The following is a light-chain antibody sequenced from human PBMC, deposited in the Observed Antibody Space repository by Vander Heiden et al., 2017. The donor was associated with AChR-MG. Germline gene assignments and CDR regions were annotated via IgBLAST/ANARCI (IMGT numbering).Light chain of an antibody. V-gene: IGLV1-44*01. CDR2: INN. CDR3: AAWYDSLNGVV. J-gene: IGLJ2*01. Sequence: SVLTQPPSASATPGQRVTIPCSGSSSNIGSNAANWYQQLPGTATKLLIYINNRRPSGVPDRFSGSKSGTSASLAISGLQSEDEADYYCAAWYDSLNGVVFGGGTKLTVL. CDR1: SSNIGSNA.